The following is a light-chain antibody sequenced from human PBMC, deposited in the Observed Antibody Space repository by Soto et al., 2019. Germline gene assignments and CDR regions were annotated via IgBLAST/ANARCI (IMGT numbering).Light chain of an antibody. CDR2: GAS. CDR3: QQYNNWPPT. CDR1: QSVSSK. Sequence: EIVMARSPATLSVSPGERATLSCWASQSVSSKLAWYQQKPGQAPRLLIYGASTRATGIPARFSGSGSGTEFTLTISSLQSEDFAIYYCQQYNNWPPTFGQGTRLEIK. V-gene: IGKV3-15*01. J-gene: IGKJ5*01.